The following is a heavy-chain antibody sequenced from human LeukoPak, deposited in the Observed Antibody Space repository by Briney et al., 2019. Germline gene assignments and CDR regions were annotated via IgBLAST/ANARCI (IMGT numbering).Heavy chain of an antibody. J-gene: IGHJ4*02. V-gene: IGHV2-70*11. CDR1: GFSLSTSGMC. CDR2: IDWDDDK. Sequence: SGPALVKPTQTLTLTCTFSGFSLSTSGMCVSWIRQPPGKALEWLARIDWDDDKYYSTSLKTRLTISKDTSKNQVVLTMTNMDPVDTATYYCARIAVAGKEGDYWGQGTLVTVPS. CDR3: ARIAVAGKEGDY. D-gene: IGHD6-19*01.